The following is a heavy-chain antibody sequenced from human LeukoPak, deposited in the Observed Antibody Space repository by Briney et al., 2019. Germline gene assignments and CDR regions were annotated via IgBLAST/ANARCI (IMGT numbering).Heavy chain of an antibody. V-gene: IGHV4-59*01. CDR2: IYYSGST. Sequence: PSETLSLTCTVSGGSISSYYWSWIRQPPGKGLEWIGYIYYSGSTNYNPSLKSRVTVSVDTSKNQFSLKLSSVTAADTAVYYCARHTAISNYYYYGMDVWGQGTTVTVSS. D-gene: IGHD5-18*01. J-gene: IGHJ6*02. CDR1: GGSISSYY. CDR3: ARHTAISNYYYYGMDV.